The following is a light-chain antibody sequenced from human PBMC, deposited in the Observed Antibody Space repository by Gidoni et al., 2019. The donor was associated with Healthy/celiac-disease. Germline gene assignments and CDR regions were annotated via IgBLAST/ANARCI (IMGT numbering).Light chain of an antibody. Sequence: QSALTQPPSASGSPGQSVTISCTGTSSDVGGYNYVSWYQQHPGQAPKLMIYEVSKRPSGVPDRFSGSKSGNTASLTVSGLQAEDEADYYCSSYAGSNSSYVFGTGTKVTVL. CDR1: SSDVGGYNY. CDR3: SSYAGSNSSYV. J-gene: IGLJ1*01. CDR2: EVS. V-gene: IGLV2-8*01.